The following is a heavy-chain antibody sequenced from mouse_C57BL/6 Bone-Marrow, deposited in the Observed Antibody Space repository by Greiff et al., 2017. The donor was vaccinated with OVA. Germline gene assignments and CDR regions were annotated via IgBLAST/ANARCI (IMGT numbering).Heavy chain of an antibody. CDR1: GFTFSDAW. Sequence: EVMLVESGGGLVQPGGSMKLSCAASGFTFSDAWMDWVRQSPEKGLEWVAEIRNKANNHATYYAESVKGRFTISRDDSKSSVYLQMNSLRAEDTGIYYCTSLYYCGSSFWYFDVWGTGTTVTVSS. CDR2: IRNKANNHAT. D-gene: IGHD1-1*01. CDR3: TSLYYCGSSFWYFDV. J-gene: IGHJ1*03. V-gene: IGHV6-6*01.